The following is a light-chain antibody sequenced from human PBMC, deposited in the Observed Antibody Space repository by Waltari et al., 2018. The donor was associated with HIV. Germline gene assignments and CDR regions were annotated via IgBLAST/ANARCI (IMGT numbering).Light chain of an antibody. J-gene: IGLJ3*02. V-gene: IGLV1-47*01. CDR2: RSD. Sequence: QSVLTQPPSASGTPGQRITISCLVTRSNIVSDYAYWYQQLPGAAPKLLIYRSDQRPSGVPDRFSGSKSGTSASLAISGLRSEDEADYYCAAWDDSLSGWVFGGGTKLTVL. CDR1: RSNIVSDY. CDR3: AAWDDSLSGWV.